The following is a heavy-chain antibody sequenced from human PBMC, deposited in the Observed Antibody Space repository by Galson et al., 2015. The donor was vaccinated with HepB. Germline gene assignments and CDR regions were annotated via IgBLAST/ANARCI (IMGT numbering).Heavy chain of an antibody. CDR1: GFTFKNYW. CDR2: VRQDGNEK. J-gene: IGHJ5*02. Sequence: SLRLSCAASGFTFKNYWMNWVRQAPGKGLEWVATVRQDGNEKYYVDSVKGRFTISRDNAKNSLYLQMNSLRVDDTAVYYCARPALVVSGTPVWFDPWGQGTLVTVSS. V-gene: IGHV3-7*03. D-gene: IGHD2-15*01. CDR3: ARPALVVSGTPVWFDP.